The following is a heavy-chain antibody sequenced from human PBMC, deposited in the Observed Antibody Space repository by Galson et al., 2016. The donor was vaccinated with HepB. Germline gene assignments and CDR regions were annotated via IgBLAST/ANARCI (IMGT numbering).Heavy chain of an antibody. CDR3: AKERLVRRIFDH. Sequence: SLRLSCAASGFTFSSYAMSWVRQAPGKGLEWVASISTRRTTDYSDSVQGRFTISRDNSNNTLYLQMNGLRAEDTAVYYCAKERLVRRIFDHWGQGTLLTVSS. CDR2: ISTRRTT. CDR1: GFTFSSYA. V-gene: IGHV3-23*01. J-gene: IGHJ4*02. D-gene: IGHD1-1*01.